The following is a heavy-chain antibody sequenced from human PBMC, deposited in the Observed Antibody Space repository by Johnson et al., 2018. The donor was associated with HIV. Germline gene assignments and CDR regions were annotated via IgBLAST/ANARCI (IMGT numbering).Heavy chain of an antibody. D-gene: IGHD6-13*01. CDR3: ARSLAAAGLNDAFDI. CDR1: GFTFSSYW. V-gene: IGHV3-7*05. CDR2: IKQDGSEK. J-gene: IGHJ3*02. Sequence: VQLVESGGGLVKPGGSLRLSCAASGFTFSSYWMSWVRQAPGKGLEWVANIKQDGSEKYYVDSVKGRFTISRENAKNSLYLQMNSLRAEDTAVYYCARSLAAAGLNDAFDIWGKGQWSPSLQ.